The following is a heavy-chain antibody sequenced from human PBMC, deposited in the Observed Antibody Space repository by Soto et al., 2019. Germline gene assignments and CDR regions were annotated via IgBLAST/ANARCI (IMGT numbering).Heavy chain of an antibody. CDR1: GYTFTSYA. J-gene: IGHJ6*02. CDR2: INAGNGNT. V-gene: IGHV1-3*01. Sequence: ASVKVSCKASGYTFTSYAMHWVRQAPGQRLEWMGWINAGNGNTKYSQKFQGRVTITRDTSASTAYMELSSLRSEDTAVYYCARLRWELPDYYYYGMDVWGQGTTVTVSS. CDR3: ARLRWELPDYYYYGMDV. D-gene: IGHD1-26*01.